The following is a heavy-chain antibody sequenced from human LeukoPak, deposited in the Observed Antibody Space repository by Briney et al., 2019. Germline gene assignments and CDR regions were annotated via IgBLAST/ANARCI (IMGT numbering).Heavy chain of an antibody. CDR1: GGTFSSYA. Sequence: SVKVSCRSSGGTFSSYAISWVRQAPGQGLEWMGGIIPIFGTANYAQKFQGRVTITADESTSTAYMELSSLRSEDTAVYYCARQPRGTVVFDYWGQGTLVTVSS. D-gene: IGHD4-23*01. J-gene: IGHJ4*02. V-gene: IGHV1-69*13. CDR2: IIPIFGTA. CDR3: ARQPRGTVVFDY.